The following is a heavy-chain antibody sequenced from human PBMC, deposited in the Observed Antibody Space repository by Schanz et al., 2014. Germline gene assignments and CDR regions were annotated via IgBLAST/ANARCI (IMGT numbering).Heavy chain of an antibody. CDR3: AGTYCSSTSCYTGYYYMDV. CDR1: GYTFTSYG. CDR2: IIPILGIA. Sequence: QVQVVQSGAEVKKPGASVKVSCKASGYTFTSYGINWVRQAPGQGLEWMGRIIPILGIANYAQNFQGRVTITADKSTSTAYMELTSLRSEDTAVYYCAGTYCSSTSCYTGYYYMDVWGKGTTVTVSS. J-gene: IGHJ6*03. V-gene: IGHV1-69*04. D-gene: IGHD2-2*02.